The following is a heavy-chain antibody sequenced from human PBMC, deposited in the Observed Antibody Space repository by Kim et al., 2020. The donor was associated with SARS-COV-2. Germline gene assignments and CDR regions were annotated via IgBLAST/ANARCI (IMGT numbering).Heavy chain of an antibody. CDR2: ISYDGSNK. J-gene: IGHJ4*02. V-gene: IGHV3-30-3*01. CDR3: ARDVTLRFLEWSSFDY. Sequence: GGSLRLSCAASGFTFSSYAMHWVRQAPGKGLEWVAVISYDGSNKYYADSVKGRFTISRDNSKNTLYLQMNSLRAEDTAVYYCARDVTLRFLEWSSFDYWGQGTLVTVSS. D-gene: IGHD3-3*01. CDR1: GFTFSSYA.